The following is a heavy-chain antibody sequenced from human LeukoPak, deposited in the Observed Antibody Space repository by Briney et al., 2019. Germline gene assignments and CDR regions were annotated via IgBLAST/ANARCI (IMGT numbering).Heavy chain of an antibody. D-gene: IGHD3-3*01. V-gene: IGHV4-34*01. J-gene: IGHJ4*02. Sequence: SETLSLTCAVYGGSFSGYYWSWIRQPPGKGLEWIGEINHSGSTNYNPSLKSRVTISVDTSKNQFSLKLSSVTAADTAVYYCARGGRPYYDFWSGYYTGYFDYWGQGTLVTVSS. CDR2: INHSGST. CDR1: GGSFSGYY. CDR3: ARGGRPYYDFWSGYYTGYFDY.